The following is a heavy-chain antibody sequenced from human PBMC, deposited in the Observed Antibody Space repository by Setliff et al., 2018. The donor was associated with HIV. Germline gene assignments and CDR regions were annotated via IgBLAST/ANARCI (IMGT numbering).Heavy chain of an antibody. Sequence: SVKVSCKASGGTFSSYSINWVRQAPGQGLEWMGGIIPIYGTPIYAQKFQGRVTITADESTSTDYMELSSLRSEDTAVYYCARGDYGSGSYYPYYFYYGMDVWGQGTTVTVSS. CDR1: GGTFSSYS. V-gene: IGHV1-69*13. D-gene: IGHD3-10*01. CDR2: IIPIYGTP. CDR3: ARGDYGSGSYYPYYFYYGMDV. J-gene: IGHJ6*02.